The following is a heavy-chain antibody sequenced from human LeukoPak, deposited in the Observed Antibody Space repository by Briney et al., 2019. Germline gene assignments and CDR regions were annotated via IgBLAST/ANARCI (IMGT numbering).Heavy chain of an antibody. CDR2: ITNSGGSI. CDR3: VTAPQTPTVMARYDF. Sequence: GGSLRLSCAVSGIIFSNYAMSWVRQAPGKGLEWVSSITNSGGSIYYADSVKGRFTISRDNSRNTLYLEMNSLRAEDTAVYFCVTAPQTPTVMARYDFWGQGTLVAVSS. D-gene: IGHD5-18*01. V-gene: IGHV3-23*01. CDR1: GIIFSNYA. J-gene: IGHJ4*02.